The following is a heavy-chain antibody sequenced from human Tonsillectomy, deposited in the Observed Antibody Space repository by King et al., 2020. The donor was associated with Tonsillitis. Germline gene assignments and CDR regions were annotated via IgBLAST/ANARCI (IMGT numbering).Heavy chain of an antibody. CDR1: GGSISSDNYS. V-gene: IGHV4-30-2*01. CDR2: IYHSGST. CDR3: AREVVVSTSSWFDP. D-gene: IGHD2-15*01. J-gene: IGHJ5*02. Sequence: LQLQESGSGLVKPSQTLSLTCAVSGGSISSDNYSWSWIRQPPGKGLEWIGYIYHSGSTYYNPSRKSRVTISIDRSKNQFSLRLSSVTAADTAVYYCAREVVVSTSSWFDPWGQGTLVTVSS.